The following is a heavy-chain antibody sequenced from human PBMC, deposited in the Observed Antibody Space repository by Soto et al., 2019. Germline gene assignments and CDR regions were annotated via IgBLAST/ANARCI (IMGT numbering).Heavy chain of an antibody. V-gene: IGHV1-24*01. Sequence: GASVRVSCRVSGYTLTDLSMHWVRQAPGKGLEWMGGFDPEDGETIYAQKFQGRVTMTEDSSTDTAYMELSSLRSEDTAVYYCATDRLLTGYYFSWGQGTLVTVSS. D-gene: IGHD3-9*01. J-gene: IGHJ5*02. CDR3: ATDRLLTGYYFS. CDR2: FDPEDGET. CDR1: GYTLTDLS.